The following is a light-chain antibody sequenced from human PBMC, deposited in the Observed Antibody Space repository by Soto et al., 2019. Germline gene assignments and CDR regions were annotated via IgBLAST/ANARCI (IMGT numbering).Light chain of an antibody. CDR2: GAS. CDR1: QSVSSK. CDR3: LQYNNWPRT. J-gene: IGKJ1*01. V-gene: IGKV3-15*01. Sequence: EIVMTQSPATLSVSPGERATLSCRASQSVSSKLAWYQQKPGQVPRLLIYGASTRATGVPARFSGSGSRTEFTLTISSLQSVDFAVYYCLQYNNWPRTFGQGTTVEIK.